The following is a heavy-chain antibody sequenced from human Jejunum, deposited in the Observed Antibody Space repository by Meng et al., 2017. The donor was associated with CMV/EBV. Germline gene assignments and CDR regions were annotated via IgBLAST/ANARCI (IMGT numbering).Heavy chain of an antibody. J-gene: IGHJ4*02. Sequence: SGFNFDDDTMHWIRQVPGKGLEWVSLIDLDGGGTYYADSVKGRFTISRDNSKNSLYLQMNNLRSEDTAFYYCAKDLGSSSHAFDYWGQGTLVTVSS. V-gene: IGHV3-43*01. CDR2: IDLDGGGT. CDR3: AKDLGSSSHAFDY. D-gene: IGHD6-6*01. CDR1: GFNFDDDT.